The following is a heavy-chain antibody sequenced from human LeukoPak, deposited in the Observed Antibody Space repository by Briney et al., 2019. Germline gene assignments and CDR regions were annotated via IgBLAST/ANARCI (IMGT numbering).Heavy chain of an antibody. CDR2: ISSSSSYI. D-gene: IGHD1-1*01. CDR3: ARGWAGTTWGGY. V-gene: IGHV3-21*01. CDR1: GFTFSSYS. Sequence: GALRLSCAASGFTFSSYSMNWVRQAPGKGLEWVSSISSSSSYIYYADSVKGRFTISRDNAKNSLYLQMNSLRAEDTAVYYCARGWAGTTWGGYWGQGTLVTVSS. J-gene: IGHJ4*02.